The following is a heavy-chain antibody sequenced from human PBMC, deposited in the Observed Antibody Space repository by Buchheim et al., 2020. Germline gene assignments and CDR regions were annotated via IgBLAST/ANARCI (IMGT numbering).Heavy chain of an antibody. J-gene: IGHJ4*02. D-gene: IGHD3-10*01. Sequence: QVQLVESGGGLVKAGGSLRLSCAASGFTFGDYYMSWIRQAPGKGLEWVSCISGSSDSTTYADSVKGRFTISSDNAKNSLYLQMESLRGEDTAVYYCARNSAPPDYWGQGTL. V-gene: IGHV3-11*05. CDR3: ARNSAPPDY. CDR1: GFTFGDYY. CDR2: ISGSSDST.